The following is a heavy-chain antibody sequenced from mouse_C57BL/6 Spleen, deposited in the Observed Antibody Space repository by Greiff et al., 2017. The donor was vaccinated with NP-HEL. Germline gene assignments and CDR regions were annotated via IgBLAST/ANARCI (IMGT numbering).Heavy chain of an antibody. V-gene: IGHV5-6*01. CDR3: ARDAPYYFDY. CDR2: ISSGGSYT. Sequence: EVQRVESGGDLVKPGGSLKLSCAASGFTFSSYGMSWVRQTPDKRLEWVATISSGGSYTYYPDSVKGRFTISRDNAKNTLYLQMSSLKSEDTAMYYCARDAPYYFDYWGQGTTLTVSS. J-gene: IGHJ2*01. CDR1: GFTFSSYG.